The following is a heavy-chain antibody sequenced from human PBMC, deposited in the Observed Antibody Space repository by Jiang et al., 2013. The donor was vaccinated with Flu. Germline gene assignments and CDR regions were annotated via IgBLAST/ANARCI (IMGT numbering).Heavy chain of an antibody. J-gene: IGHJ4*02. Sequence: QSGAEVKKPGSSVKISCRASGGTLNNYAVTWVRQAPGQGLEWMGGIIPVFGTMSYAQKFQGRVTITADESTGTAYMELRRLRSEDTAMYYCARAMGLYGSGSQALDYWGQGTLVTVSS. CDR1: GGTLNNYA. V-gene: IGHV1-69*13. CDR2: IIPVFGTM. CDR3: ARAMGLYGSGSQALDY. D-gene: IGHD3-10*01.